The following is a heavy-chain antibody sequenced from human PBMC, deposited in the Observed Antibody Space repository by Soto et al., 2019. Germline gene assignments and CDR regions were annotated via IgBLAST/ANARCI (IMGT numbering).Heavy chain of an antibody. CDR1: GGSISSGGYS. CDR3: ARDQYVALYYYGMDV. V-gene: IGHV4-30-2*01. D-gene: IGHD3-10*02. CDR2: IYHSGST. Sequence: PSETLSLTCAVSGGSISSGGYSWSWIRQPPGKGLEWIGYIYHSGSTYYNPSLKSRVTISVDRSKNQFSLKLSSVTAADTAVYYCARDQYVALYYYGMDVWGQGTTVTVSS. J-gene: IGHJ6*02.